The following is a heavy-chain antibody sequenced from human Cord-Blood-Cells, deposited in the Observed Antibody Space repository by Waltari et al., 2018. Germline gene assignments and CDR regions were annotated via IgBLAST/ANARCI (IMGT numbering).Heavy chain of an antibody. CDR3: ARDPQGKTITGTHYVDY. CDR1: VYSIRSGYY. D-gene: IGHD1-20*01. CDR2: IYHSGST. V-gene: IGHV4-38-2*02. J-gene: IGHJ4*02. Sequence: QVQLQESGPGLVKPSETLSLTCAVSVYSIRSGYYWGWIRQPPGKGLGWIGTIYHSGSTYYVPAPKSRVTISVDTSKNQFSLRLSSVTAADTAVYYCARDPQGKTITGTHYVDYWGQGTLVTVSS.